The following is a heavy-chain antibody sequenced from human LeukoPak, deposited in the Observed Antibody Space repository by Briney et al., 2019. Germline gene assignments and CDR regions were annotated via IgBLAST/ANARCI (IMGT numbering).Heavy chain of an antibody. CDR2: INSDGSST. J-gene: IGHJ4*02. Sequence: GGSLRLSCAASGFTFSSYWMHWVRRAPGKGLVWVSRINSDGSSTNYADSVKVRFTISRDNAKNTLYLQMNSLRAEDTAVYYCAKSDAPGRGYYDFWSGYQRYFDYWGQGTLVTVSS. CDR1: GFTFSSYW. D-gene: IGHD3-3*01. CDR3: AKSDAPGRGYYDFWSGYQRYFDY. V-gene: IGHV3-74*01.